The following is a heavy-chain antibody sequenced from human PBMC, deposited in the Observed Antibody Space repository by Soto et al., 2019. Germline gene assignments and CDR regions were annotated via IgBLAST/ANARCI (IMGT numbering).Heavy chain of an antibody. J-gene: IGHJ4*02. D-gene: IGHD1-1*01. CDR2: IYYSGRT. Sequence: QVQLQESGPGLVKPSQTLSLTCTVSGGSISSGDYYWSWIRQHPGKGLEWIGYIYYSGRTYYNPSLKSRVTISVDTSKTQFSLKLSSVTAADTAVYYCARWPQLNPRFDYWGQGTLVTVSS. V-gene: IGHV4-31*03. CDR3: ARWPQLNPRFDY. CDR1: GGSISSGDYY.